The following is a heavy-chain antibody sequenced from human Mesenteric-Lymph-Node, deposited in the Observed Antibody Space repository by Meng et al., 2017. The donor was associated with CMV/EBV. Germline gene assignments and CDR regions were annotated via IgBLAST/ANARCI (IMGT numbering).Heavy chain of an antibody. Sequence: SETLSLTCSVSGVDISSSGYYWGWIRQPPGKGLEWIGDMYYTGTTYYNPSLKTRVTMSLDTSKNQFSLKLSSVTAADTAVYYCARRGHYCGGDGDCSLGFDYWGQGTLVTVSS. D-gene: IGHD2-21*01. CDR2: MYYTGTT. V-gene: IGHV4-39*07. J-gene: IGHJ4*02. CDR1: GVDISSSGYY. CDR3: ARRGHYCGGDGDCSLGFDY.